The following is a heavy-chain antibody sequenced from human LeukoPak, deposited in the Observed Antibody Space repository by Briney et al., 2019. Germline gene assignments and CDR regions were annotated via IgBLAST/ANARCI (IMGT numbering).Heavy chain of an antibody. Sequence: GGSLRLSCAASGFTFRNAWMSWVRQAPGKGLQWVSSMSSSGSYTYYADSVKGRFTLSRDNAKNSLYLQMNSLRAEDTAVYYCATELAADAFDIWGQGTMVTVSS. J-gene: IGHJ3*02. D-gene: IGHD6-13*01. CDR1: GFTFRNAW. CDR2: MSSSGSYT. V-gene: IGHV3-21*01. CDR3: ATELAADAFDI.